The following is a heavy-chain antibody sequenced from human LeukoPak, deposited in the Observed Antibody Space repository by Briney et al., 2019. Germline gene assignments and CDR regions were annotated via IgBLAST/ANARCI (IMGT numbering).Heavy chain of an antibody. CDR1: GGSFSGYY. CDR3: ARHLSNAVITRPNWFDP. D-gene: IGHD3-22*01. CDR2: IYYSGST. Sequence: SETLSLTCAVYGGSFSGYYWSWIRQPPGKGLEWIGYIYYSGSTNYNPSLKSRVTISVDTSKNQFSLKLSSVTAADTAVYYCARHLSNAVITRPNWFDPWGQGTLVTVSS. J-gene: IGHJ5*02. V-gene: IGHV4-59*08.